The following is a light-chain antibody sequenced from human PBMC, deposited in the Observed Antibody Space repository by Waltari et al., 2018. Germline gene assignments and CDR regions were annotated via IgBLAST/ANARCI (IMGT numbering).Light chain of an antibody. CDR1: QSVSNY. V-gene: IGKV3-20*01. J-gene: IGKJ3*01. CDR2: GAS. Sequence: VILTQSPATLSLSPGERATLSCRASQSVSNYLAWYQQKPGQAPRLLIYGASSRATGIPDRFSGSGSGTEFTLTISSLEPEDCAVYYCQKYSSSPFTFGPGTKLDIK. CDR3: QKYSSSPFT.